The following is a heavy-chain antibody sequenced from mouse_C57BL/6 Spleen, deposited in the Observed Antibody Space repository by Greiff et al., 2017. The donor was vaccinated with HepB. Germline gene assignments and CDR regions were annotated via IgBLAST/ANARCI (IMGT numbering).Heavy chain of an antibody. V-gene: IGHV1-61*01. J-gene: IGHJ2*01. CDR1: GYTFTSYW. CDR3: ARSSAGWGY. Sequence: VQLQQSGAELVRPGSSVKLSCKASGYTFTSYWMDWVKQRPGQGLEWIGNIYPSDSETHYNQKFKDKATLTVDKSSSTAYMQLSSLTSEDSAVYYCARSSAGWGYWGQGTTLTVSS. D-gene: IGHD3-2*02. CDR2: IYPSDSET.